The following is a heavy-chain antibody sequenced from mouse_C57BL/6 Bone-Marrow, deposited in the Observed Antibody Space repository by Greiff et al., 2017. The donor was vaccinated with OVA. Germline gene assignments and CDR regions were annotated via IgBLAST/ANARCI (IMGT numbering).Heavy chain of an antibody. CDR1: GYAFSSSW. J-gene: IGHJ3*01. CDR2: IYPGDGDT. V-gene: IGHV1-82*01. Sequence: QVQLKESGPELVKPGASVKISCKASGYAFSSSWMNWVKQRPGKGLEWIGRIYPGDGDTNYNGKFKGKATLTADKSSSTAYMQLSSLTSEDSAVYFCARWVYRFAYWGQGTLVTVSA. CDR3: ARWVYRFAY. D-gene: IGHD2-1*01.